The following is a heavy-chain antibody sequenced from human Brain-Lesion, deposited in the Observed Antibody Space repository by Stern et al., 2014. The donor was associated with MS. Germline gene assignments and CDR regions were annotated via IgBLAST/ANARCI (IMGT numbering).Heavy chain of an antibody. Sequence: EVQLVESGGVVVQPGGSLRLSCAASGFTFDDYAMHWVRQAPGKVLEWVSLITWDGGSTSYTDSVKGRFSISRDNRKSFLYLQMNSLRPEDTALYYCAGGLGFWGRGTLVTVSS. V-gene: IGHV3-43D*03. D-gene: IGHD2-21*01. J-gene: IGHJ4*02. CDR3: AGGLGF. CDR2: ITWDGGST. CDR1: GFTFDDYA.